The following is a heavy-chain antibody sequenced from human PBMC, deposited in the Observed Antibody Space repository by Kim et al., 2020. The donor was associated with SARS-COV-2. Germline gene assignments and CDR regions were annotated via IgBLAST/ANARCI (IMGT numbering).Heavy chain of an antibody. D-gene: IGHD4-17*01. V-gene: IGHV3-21*01. CDR2: ISSSSSYI. Sequence: GGSLRLSCAASGFTFSSYSMNWVRQAPGKGLEWVSSISSSSSYIYYADSVKGRFTISRDNAKNSLYLQMNSLRAEDTAVYYCARASKGDYRLGLHYYGMDVWGQGTTVTVSS. CDR1: GFTFSSYS. CDR3: ARASKGDYRLGLHYYGMDV. J-gene: IGHJ6*02.